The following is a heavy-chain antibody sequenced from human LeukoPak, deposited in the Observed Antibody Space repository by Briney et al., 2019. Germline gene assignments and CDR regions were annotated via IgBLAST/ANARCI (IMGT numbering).Heavy chain of an antibody. CDR3: AKSSIIAAAGPYYFDY. J-gene: IGHJ4*02. V-gene: IGHV1-69*06. D-gene: IGHD6-13*01. Sequence: ASVKVSCKASGYTFTSYGISWVRQAPGQGLEWMGGIIPIFGTSNYAQKFQGRVTITADKSTSTAYMELSSLRSEDTAVYYCAKSSIIAAAGPYYFDYWGQGTLVTVSS. CDR2: IIPIFGTS. CDR1: GYTFTSYG.